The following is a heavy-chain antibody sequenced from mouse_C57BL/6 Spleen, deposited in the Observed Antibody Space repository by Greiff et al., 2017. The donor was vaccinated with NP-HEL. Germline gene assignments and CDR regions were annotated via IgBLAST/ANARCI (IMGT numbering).Heavy chain of an antibody. V-gene: IGHV1-55*01. Sequence: QVQLQQPGAELVKPGASVKMSCKASGYTFTSYCITWVKQRPGQGLEWIGDIYPGSGGTNYAEKFKSKATLTVDTSSSTAYMQLSSLTSEDSAVYYCARWDYDYDEGAAYWGQGTLVTVSA. CDR3: ARWDYDYDEGAAY. CDR1: GYTFTSYC. J-gene: IGHJ3*01. CDR2: IYPGSGGT. D-gene: IGHD2-4*01.